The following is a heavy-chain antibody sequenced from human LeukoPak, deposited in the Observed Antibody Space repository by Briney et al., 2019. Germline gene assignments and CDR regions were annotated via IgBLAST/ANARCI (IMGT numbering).Heavy chain of an antibody. CDR2: INPNGVST. CDR1: GYTFTSYY. J-gene: IGHJ4*02. D-gene: IGHD3-16*02. Sequence: ASVKVSCKAPGYTFTSYYMHWVRQAPGQGLESMGIINPNGVSTSYIQKFQGRLSMTRDTSTSTVYMELSSLRSEDTAVYYCARDKVGLHDYVWGSYRYPDYWGQGTLVTVSA. V-gene: IGHV1-46*01. CDR3: ARDKVGLHDYVWGSYRYPDY.